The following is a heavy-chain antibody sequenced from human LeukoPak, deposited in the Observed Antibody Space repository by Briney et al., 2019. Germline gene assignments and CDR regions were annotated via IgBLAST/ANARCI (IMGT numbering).Heavy chain of an antibody. D-gene: IGHD5-18*01. CDR1: GFTFSSYG. CDR2: ISSDGSNK. Sequence: GGSLRLSCAASGFTFSSYGMHWVRQAPGKGLEWVAVISSDGSNKYYADSVKGRFTISRDNSKNTMYLQMNSLRAEDTAVYYCAKRIQSAMAMGYWGQGTLVTVSS. J-gene: IGHJ4*02. CDR3: AKRIQSAMAMGY. V-gene: IGHV3-30*18.